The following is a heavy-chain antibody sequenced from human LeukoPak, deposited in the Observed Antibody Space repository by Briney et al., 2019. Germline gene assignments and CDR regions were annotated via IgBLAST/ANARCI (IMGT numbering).Heavy chain of an antibody. CDR3: ARDADPHDLSYFDY. Sequence: GGSLRLSCAASGFTFSSYWMSWVRQAPGKGLEWVANIKQDGSEKYYVDPVKGRFTISRDNAKNSLYLQMNSLRAEDTAVYYCARDADPHDLSYFDYWGQGTLVTVSS. CDR2: IKQDGSEK. V-gene: IGHV3-7*01. J-gene: IGHJ4*02. CDR1: GFTFSSYW.